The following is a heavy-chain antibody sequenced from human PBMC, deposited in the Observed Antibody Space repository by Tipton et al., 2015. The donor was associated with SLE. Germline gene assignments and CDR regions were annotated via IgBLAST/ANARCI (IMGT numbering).Heavy chain of an antibody. CDR2: IRYDGSNK. Sequence: SLRLSCAASGFTFSSYGMHWVRQAPGKGLEWVAFIRYDGSNKYYADSVKGRFTISRDNSKNTLYLQMNSLRAEDTAVYYCAKDKKELVRGYYYYGMDVWGQGTTVTVSS. CDR3: AKDKKELVRGYYYYGMDV. V-gene: IGHV3-30*02. D-gene: IGHD6-6*01. J-gene: IGHJ6*02. CDR1: GFTFSSYG.